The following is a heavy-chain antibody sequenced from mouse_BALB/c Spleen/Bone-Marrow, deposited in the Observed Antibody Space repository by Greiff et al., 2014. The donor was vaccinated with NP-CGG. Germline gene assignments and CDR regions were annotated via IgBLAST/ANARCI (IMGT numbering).Heavy chain of an antibody. J-gene: IGHJ2*01. V-gene: IGHV1-5*01. CDR2: IHPGNSDT. CDR1: GYTFSNYW. CDR3: TTLARNNFDY. D-gene: IGHD3-1*01. Sequence: VQLKQSGTVLARPGAAVKMSCKASGYTFSNYWMHWIKQRPGQGLEWIGTIHPGNSDTTYNQKFKGKAKLTAVTSTTAYMELSSLTNEDSAVYYCTTLARNNFDYWGQGTTLTVSS.